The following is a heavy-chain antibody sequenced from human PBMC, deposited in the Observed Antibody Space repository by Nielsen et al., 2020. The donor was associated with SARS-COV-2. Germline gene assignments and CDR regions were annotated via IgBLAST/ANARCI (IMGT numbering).Heavy chain of an antibody. Sequence: GESLKISCAASGFSFSDSYMSWIRQAPGKGLEWVSSISGSGRITYYADSVKGRFTISRDNSKNTLFLHMNSLRAEDTAVYYCAKGNSKLSWFGELALYYYYYGLDVWGQGTTVTVSS. J-gene: IGHJ6*02. V-gene: IGHV3-23*01. CDR2: ISGSGRIT. D-gene: IGHD3-10*01. CDR1: GFSFSDSY. CDR3: AKGNSKLSWFGELALYYYYYGLDV.